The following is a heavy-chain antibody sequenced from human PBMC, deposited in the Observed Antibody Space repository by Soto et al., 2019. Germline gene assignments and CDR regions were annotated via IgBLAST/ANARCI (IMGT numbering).Heavy chain of an antibody. CDR3: TTDSGVVVLFDI. Sequence: LRLSCAASGFTFSNAWMSWVRQAPGKGLEWVGRIKSKTDGGTTDYAAPVKGRFTISRDDSKNTLYLQMNSLKTEDTAVYYCTTDSGVVVLFDIWGQGTMVTVSS. V-gene: IGHV3-15*01. D-gene: IGHD3-22*01. J-gene: IGHJ3*02. CDR1: GFTFSNAW. CDR2: IKSKTDGGTT.